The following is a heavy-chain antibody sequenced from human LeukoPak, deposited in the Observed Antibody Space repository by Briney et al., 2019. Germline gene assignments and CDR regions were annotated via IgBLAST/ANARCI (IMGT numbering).Heavy chain of an antibody. Sequence: GASVKVSCNASGYTFSNYGITWVRQAPGQGLEWMGWISAHNGDTNYTQKLQGRVTMTTDTSTSTAYMELRSLRSDDTAVYYCTRGHAYYHFDKSGSDYWGQGTLVTVSS. D-gene: IGHD3-22*01. J-gene: IGHJ4*02. CDR2: ISAHNGDT. V-gene: IGHV1-18*01. CDR3: TRGHAYYHFDKSGSDY. CDR1: GYTFSNYG.